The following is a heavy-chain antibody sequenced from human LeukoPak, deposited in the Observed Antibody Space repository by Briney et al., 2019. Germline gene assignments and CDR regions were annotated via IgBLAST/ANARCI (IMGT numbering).Heavy chain of an antibody. CDR2: IYPGDPDT. J-gene: IGHJ4*02. Sequence: GESLKISCKGSGYSFTSYWIGWVRQMPGKGLEWMGIIYPGDPDTRYSPSLQGQVTISADKSISTAYLQWSSLKASDTAMYYCASQVGATTFPVDYWGQGTLVTVSS. V-gene: IGHV5-51*01. CDR3: ASQVGATTFPVDY. D-gene: IGHD1-26*01. CDR1: GYSFTSYW.